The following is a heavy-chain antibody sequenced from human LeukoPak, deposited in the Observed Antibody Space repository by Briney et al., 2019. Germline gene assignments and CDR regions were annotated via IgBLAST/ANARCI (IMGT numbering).Heavy chain of an antibody. V-gene: IGHV3-15*01. D-gene: IGHD3-10*01. CDR3: TTDGGITMVRGVIIGDFDY. Sequence: PGGSLRLSCAASGFTFSNAWMSWVRQAPGKGLEWVGRIKSKTYGGTTDYAGPVKGRFTIPRDDSKNTLYLQMNSLKTEDTAVYYCTTDGGITMVRGVIIGDFDYWGQGTLVTVSS. J-gene: IGHJ4*02. CDR2: IKSKTYGGTT. CDR1: GFTFSNAW.